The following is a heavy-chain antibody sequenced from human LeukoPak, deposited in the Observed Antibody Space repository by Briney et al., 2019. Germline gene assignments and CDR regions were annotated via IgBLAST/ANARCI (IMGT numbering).Heavy chain of an antibody. CDR3: ARETAVAGPDNAFDI. CDR2: INHSGST. D-gene: IGHD6-19*01. CDR1: GGSFSGYY. J-gene: IGHJ3*02. Sequence: SETLSLTCAVYGGSFSGYYWSWIRQPPGKGLEWIGEINHSGSTNYNPSLKSRVTISVDTSKNQFSLKLSSVTAADTAVYYCARETAVAGPDNAFDIWGQGTMVTVSS. V-gene: IGHV4-34*01.